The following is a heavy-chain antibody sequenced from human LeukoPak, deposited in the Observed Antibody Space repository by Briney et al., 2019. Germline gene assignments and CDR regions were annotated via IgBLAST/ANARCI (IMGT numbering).Heavy chain of an antibody. CDR1: VYTFTGYY. J-gene: IGHJ4*02. Sequence: GSVKVSFKASVYTFTGYYRHWVRQAPGQGLEWMGWINPNSGGTNYAQKFHGRVTMTIDTSFSTAYMSLSRLRSDDKAVYDCASDAITRGLIDYWGQGPLLTVP. V-gene: IGHV1-2*02. D-gene: IGHD4-17*01. CDR3: ASDAITRGLIDY. CDR2: INPNSGGT.